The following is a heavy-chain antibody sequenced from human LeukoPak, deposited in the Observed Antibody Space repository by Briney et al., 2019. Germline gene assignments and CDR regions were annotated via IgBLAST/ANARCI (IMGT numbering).Heavy chain of an antibody. CDR2: IYYSGST. V-gene: IGHV4-59*01. CDR3: ARVNWSGYDFRGAFDI. CDR1: GGSISNYY. Sequence: SETLSLTCTVSGGSISNYYWSWIRQPPGKGLEWIGFIYYSGSTNYNPSLKSRVTISVDTSKNQFSLKLSSVAAADTAVYYCARVNWSGYDFRGAFDIWGQGTMVTVSS. J-gene: IGHJ3*02. D-gene: IGHD5-12*01.